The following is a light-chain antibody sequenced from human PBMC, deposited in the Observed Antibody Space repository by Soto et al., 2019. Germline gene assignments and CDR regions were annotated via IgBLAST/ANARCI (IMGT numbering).Light chain of an antibody. J-gene: IGKJ4*01. CDR1: QGISSH. CDR3: QQYFSVPRT. CDR2: TAS. Sequence: AIRMTQSPSSFSASTGDRVTITCRASQGISSHLAWYQVKPGKAPRLRIYTASYLESGVPSRFSVTGSGAYVTLNIISLLAADFAVYYCQQYFSVPRTFCGGNNVEIK. V-gene: IGKV1-8*01.